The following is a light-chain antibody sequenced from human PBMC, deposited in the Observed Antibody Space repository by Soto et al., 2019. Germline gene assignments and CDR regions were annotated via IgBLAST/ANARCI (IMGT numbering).Light chain of an antibody. Sequence: FMLTQPHSVSESPGKTVIISCTRRSGSIASNYVQWYQQRPGSSPTTVIYEDNQRPSGVPDRFSGSIDSSSNSASLTISGLETEDEADYFCQSYDATNQVFGGRTKLTVL. CDR3: QSYDATNQV. V-gene: IGLV6-57*01. CDR1: SGSIASNY. J-gene: IGLJ3*02. CDR2: EDN.